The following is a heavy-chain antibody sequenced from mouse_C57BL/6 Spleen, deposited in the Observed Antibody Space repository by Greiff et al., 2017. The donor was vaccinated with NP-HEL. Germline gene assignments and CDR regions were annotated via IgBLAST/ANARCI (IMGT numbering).Heavy chain of an antibody. Sequence: QVQLKESGPGLVAPSQSLSITCTVSGFSLTSYGVSWVRQPPGKGLEWLGVIWGDGSTNYHSALISRLSIRKDNSKSQVFLKLNSLQTDDTATYSSTNQLRLRDYDMDYWRQGTSVTASS. CDR2: IWGDGST. CDR1: GFSLTSYG. V-gene: IGHV2-3*01. J-gene: IGHJ4*01. D-gene: IGHD3-2*02. CDR3: TNQLRLRDYDMDY.